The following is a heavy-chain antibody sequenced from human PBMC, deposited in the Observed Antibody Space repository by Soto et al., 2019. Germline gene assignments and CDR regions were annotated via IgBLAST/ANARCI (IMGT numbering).Heavy chain of an antibody. CDR3: ARWITGTTHAFDY. CDR2: INHSGST. CDR1: GGSFSGYY. D-gene: IGHD1-7*01. Sequence: QVQLQQWGAGLLKPSETLSLTCAVYGGSFSGYYWSWIRQPPGKGLEWIGEINHSGSTNYNPSLKSRVTISVDTSXXXFSLXLXXXXXXXXXXXXCARWITGTTHAFDYWGQGTLVTVSS. J-gene: IGHJ4*02. V-gene: IGHV4-34*01.